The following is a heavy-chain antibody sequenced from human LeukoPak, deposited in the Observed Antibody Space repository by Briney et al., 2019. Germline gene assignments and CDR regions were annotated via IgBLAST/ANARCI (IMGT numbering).Heavy chain of an antibody. J-gene: IGHJ4*02. Sequence: GGSLRLSCAASGFTFNNYAMHWVRQAPGKCLDWVAIISFDGSNKYYADSVKGRFTISRDNSKNTLFLQMNSLRAEDTAVYYCARDREYYDILTGYKVSHYFDYWGQGTLVTVSS. CDR2: ISFDGSNK. CDR3: ARDREYYDILTGYKVSHYFDY. V-gene: IGHV3-30*04. D-gene: IGHD3-9*01. CDR1: GFTFNNYA.